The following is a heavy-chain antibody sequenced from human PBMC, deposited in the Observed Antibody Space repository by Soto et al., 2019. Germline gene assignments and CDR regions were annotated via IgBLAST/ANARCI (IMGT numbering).Heavy chain of an antibody. CDR1: GYTFASYA. Sequence: ASVKVSCKASGYTFASYAISWMRQAPGQGLEWMGWISAYNGNTNYAQKLQGRVTMTTDTSTSTAYMELRSLRSDDTAVYYCARVPFTIFGVVIPNWFDPWGQGTLVTVSS. J-gene: IGHJ5*02. CDR2: ISAYNGNT. CDR3: ARVPFTIFGVVIPNWFDP. V-gene: IGHV1-18*01. D-gene: IGHD3-3*01.